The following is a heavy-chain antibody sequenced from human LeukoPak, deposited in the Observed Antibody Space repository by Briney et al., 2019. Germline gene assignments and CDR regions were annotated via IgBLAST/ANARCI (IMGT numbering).Heavy chain of an antibody. CDR1: GGSVSSGSYF. D-gene: IGHD5-12*01. Sequence: SETLSLTCDVSGGSVSSGSYFWTWIRQSPAKGLEWIGYIYSSGSTHYNPSLKSRVTVSVDTSKNQFSLKLSSVTAADTAIYYCASSAPYSGFDSPFDDWGQGTLVSVSS. CDR3: ASSAPYSGFDSPFDD. CDR2: IYSSGST. J-gene: IGHJ4*02. V-gene: IGHV4-61*01.